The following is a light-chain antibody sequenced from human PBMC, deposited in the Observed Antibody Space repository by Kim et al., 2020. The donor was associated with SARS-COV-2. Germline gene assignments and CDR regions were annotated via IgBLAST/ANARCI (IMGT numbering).Light chain of an antibody. CDR3: TAWDDRLNGPV. J-gene: IGLJ3*02. CDR1: TSDVGSDT. CDR2: ADS. Sequence: QSVLTQPPSASGTPGQRVTISCSGITSDVGSDTANWYQQLPGTAPKLLIFADSQRPSGVPARFSASRSGTSAFLTISGLQGDDEAYYYCTAWDDRLNGPVFGGGTQLTVL. V-gene: IGLV1-44*01.